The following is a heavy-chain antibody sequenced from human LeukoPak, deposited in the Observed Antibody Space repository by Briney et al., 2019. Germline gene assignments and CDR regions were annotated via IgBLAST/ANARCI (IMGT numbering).Heavy chain of an antibody. CDR3: ARGMAPNRLY. J-gene: IGHJ4*02. V-gene: IGHV3-30-3*01. Sequence: GRSLRLSCAASGFTFSSYAMHWVRQAPGKGLEWVAVISYDGSNKYYADSVKGRFTISRDNSKNTLYLQMNSLRAEDTAVYYCARGMAPNRLYWGQGTLVTVSS. D-gene: IGHD5-24*01. CDR2: ISYDGSNK. CDR1: GFTFSSYA.